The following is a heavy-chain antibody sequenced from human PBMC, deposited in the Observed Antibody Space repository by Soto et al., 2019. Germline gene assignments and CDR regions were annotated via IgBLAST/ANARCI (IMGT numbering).Heavy chain of an antibody. CDR1: CGSISGYY. CDR3: ARGHVDYVGDAFDI. CDR2: IYYSGNT. V-gene: IGHV4-59*13. Sequence: PSETLSLTCSVSCGSISGYYWSWIRQPPGKGLEWIGYIYYSGNTKYNPSLKSRVTISVDTSKSQLSLKLSSVTAADTAVYYCARGHVDYVGDAFDIWGQGTMVTVSS. D-gene: IGHD4-17*01. J-gene: IGHJ3*02.